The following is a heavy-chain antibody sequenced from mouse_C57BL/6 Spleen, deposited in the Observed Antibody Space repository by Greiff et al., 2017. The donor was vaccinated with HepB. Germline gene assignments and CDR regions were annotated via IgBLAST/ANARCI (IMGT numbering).Heavy chain of an antibody. CDR2: INPGSGGT. CDR3: ARAHDGYDYFDY. V-gene: IGHV1-54*01. J-gene: IGHJ2*01. Sequence: QVQLQQSGAELVRPGTSVRVSCKASGYAFTNYLIEWVKQRPGQGLEWIGVINPGSGGTNYNEKFKGKATLTADKSSSTAYMQLSSLTSEDSAVYFCARAHDGYDYFDYWGQGTTLTVSS. CDR1: GYAFTNYL. D-gene: IGHD2-3*01.